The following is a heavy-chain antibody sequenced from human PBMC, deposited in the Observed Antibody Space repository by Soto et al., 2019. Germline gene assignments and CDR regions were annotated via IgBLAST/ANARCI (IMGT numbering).Heavy chain of an antibody. D-gene: IGHD4-17*01. CDR1: GYIFSNYW. J-gene: IGHJ6*02. V-gene: IGHV5-51*01. CDR2: IYPGDSDT. Sequence: GESLKISCQGSGYIFSNYWIAWVRQMPGKGLEWMGIIYPGDSDTRYSPSFQGQVTISADKSISTAYLQWSSLKASDTAMYYCARQDYGGNLYYYYGMDVWGQGTTVTVAS. CDR3: ARQDYGGNLYYYYGMDV.